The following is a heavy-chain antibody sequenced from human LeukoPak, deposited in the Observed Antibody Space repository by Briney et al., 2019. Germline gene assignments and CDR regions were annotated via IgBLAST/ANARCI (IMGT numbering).Heavy chain of an antibody. CDR2: INPSGGST. CDR1: GYTFTSYY. J-gene: IGHJ3*02. CDR3: ARDLRELPRADAFDI. V-gene: IGHV1-46*03. D-gene: IGHD1-26*01. Sequence: ASVKVSCKASGYTFTSYYMHWVRQAPGQGLEWMGIINPSGGSTSYAQKFHGRVTMPRDTSTSTVYMELSSLRSEDTAVYYCARDLRELPRADAFDIWGQGTMVTVSS.